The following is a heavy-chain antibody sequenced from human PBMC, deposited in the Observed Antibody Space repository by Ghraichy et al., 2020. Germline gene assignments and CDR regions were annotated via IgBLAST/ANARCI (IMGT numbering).Heavy chain of an antibody. CDR3: ARDRHDFDC. J-gene: IGHJ4*02. Sequence: SPTLSLTRTVSGGSISSYYWSWIRQPPGKGLEWIGYIYSSGNTIYNPSLKSRVTMSVDMSKSQFSLRLSSVTPADTAVYSCARDRHDFDCWGQGTLVTVSS. CDR1: GGSISSYY. CDR2: IYSSGNT. V-gene: IGHV4-59*01.